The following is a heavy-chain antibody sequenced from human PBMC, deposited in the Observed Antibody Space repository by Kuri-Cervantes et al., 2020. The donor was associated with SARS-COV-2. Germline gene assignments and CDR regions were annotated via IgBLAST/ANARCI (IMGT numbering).Heavy chain of an antibody. Sequence: GSLRLSCAVYGGSFSGYYWSWIRQPPGKGLEWIGEINHSGSTNYNPSLKSRVTISVDTSRNQFSLKLSSVTAADTAVYYCASFSTRGDPWGQGTLVTVSS. V-gene: IGHV4-34*01. CDR1: GGSFSGYY. J-gene: IGHJ5*02. D-gene: IGHD2/OR15-2a*01. CDR2: INHSGST. CDR3: ASFSTRGDP.